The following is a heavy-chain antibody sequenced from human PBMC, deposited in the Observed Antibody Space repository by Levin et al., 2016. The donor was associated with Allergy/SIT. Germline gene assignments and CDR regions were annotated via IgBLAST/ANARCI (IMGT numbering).Heavy chain of an antibody. CDR3: AKSDFYDSSGFRGGMDV. J-gene: IGHJ6*02. CDR1: GFPFNSFA. V-gene: IGHV3-23*01. CDR2: ISANGDTT. D-gene: IGHD3-22*01. Sequence: GESLKISCAASGFPFNSFAMTWVRRAPGKGLEWVSAISANGDTTYYADSGKGRFTISRDNSKNTLYLQMNSLRAEDTAVYYCAKSDFYDSSGFRGGMDVWGQGTAVTVSS.